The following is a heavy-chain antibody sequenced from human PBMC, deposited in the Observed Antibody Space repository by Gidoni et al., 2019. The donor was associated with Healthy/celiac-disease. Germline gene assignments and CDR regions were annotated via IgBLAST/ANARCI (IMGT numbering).Heavy chain of an antibody. CDR2: IYPGDPDT. D-gene: IGHD3-22*01. V-gene: IGHV5-51*01. CDR1: GYSFTSYW. Sequence: EVQLVQSGAEVKKPGESLKISCKGSGYSFTSYWIGWVRQMPGKGLAWMGIIYPGDPDTRYSPSFQGQVTISADKAISTAYLQWSSLKASDTAMYYCARRQSGYVIGGYDSSGSQEFDYWGQGTLVTVSS. CDR3: ARRQSGYVIGGYDSSGSQEFDY. J-gene: IGHJ4*02.